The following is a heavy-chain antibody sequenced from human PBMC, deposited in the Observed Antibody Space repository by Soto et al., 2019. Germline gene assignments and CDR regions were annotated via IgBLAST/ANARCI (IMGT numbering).Heavy chain of an antibody. CDR1: GFTFSSYS. V-gene: IGHV3-21*01. Sequence: GGSLRLSCAASGFTFSSYSMNWVRQAPGKGLEWVSSISRSSSYIYYADSVKGRFTISRDNAKNSLYLQMNSLRAEDTAVYYCARDPISAMVRGVINWFDPWGQGTLVTVSS. CDR3: ARDPISAMVRGVINWFDP. D-gene: IGHD3-10*01. CDR2: ISRSSSYI. J-gene: IGHJ5*02.